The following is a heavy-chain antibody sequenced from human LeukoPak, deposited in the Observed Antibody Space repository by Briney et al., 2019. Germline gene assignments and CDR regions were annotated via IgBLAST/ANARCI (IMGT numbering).Heavy chain of an antibody. CDR3: ATAQVGAPTDF. Sequence: GGSLRLSCTASGFPFSSYAIYWVRQAPGKKLLSVARVHGNGYRISYADSVMCRFTISRYNSKDTRYLHMNSLRPEDTAVYYCATAQVGAPTDFWGQGTRVTVS. CDR2: VHGNGYRI. J-gene: IGHJ4*02. V-gene: IGHV3-74*01. CDR1: GFPFSSYA. D-gene: IGHD1-26*01.